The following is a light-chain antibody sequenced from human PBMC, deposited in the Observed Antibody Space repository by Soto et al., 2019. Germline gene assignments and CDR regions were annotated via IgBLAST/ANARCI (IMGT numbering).Light chain of an antibody. CDR2: GAS. CDR3: QQYGSSPRT. CDR1: QNVSTSY. J-gene: IGKJ1*01. Sequence: EIVLTQSPGTLSLSPGERATLSCRTSQNVSTSYLAWYQQKPGQAPRLLIYGASSRATGIPDRFSGSGSGTDVTLTISRLEPEDFAVYYWQQYGSSPRTFGQGTKVEIK. V-gene: IGKV3-20*01.